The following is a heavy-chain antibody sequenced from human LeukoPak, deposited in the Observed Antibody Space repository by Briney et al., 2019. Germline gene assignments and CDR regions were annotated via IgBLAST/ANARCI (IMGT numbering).Heavy chain of an antibody. D-gene: IGHD3-22*01. CDR2: IVGSSTII. V-gene: IGHV3-48*01. CDR3: ATSRDSSGYFFVNYFDN. Sequence: GGSLRLSCAASGFSFSSYSMSWVRQAPGKGLEWLSYIVGSSTIIYYADSVKGRFTISRDNAQNSLYLQMNSLRAEDTAIYYCATSRDSSGYFFVNYFDNRGQGTLVTVSP. J-gene: IGHJ4*02. CDR1: GFSFSSYS.